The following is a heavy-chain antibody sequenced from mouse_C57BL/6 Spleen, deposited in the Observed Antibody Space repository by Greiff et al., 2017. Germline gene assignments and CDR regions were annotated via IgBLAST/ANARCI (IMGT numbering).Heavy chain of an antibody. CDR1: GFNIKDYY. J-gene: IGHJ2*01. V-gene: IGHV14-2*01. CDR3: ARGAYGSSYEGGFDY. Sequence: EVQLQQSGAELVKPGASVKLSCTASGFNIKDYYMHWVKQRTEQGLEWIGRIDPEDGETKYAPKFQGKATITADTSSNTAYLQLSSLTSEGTSVYYCARGAYGSSYEGGFDYWGQGTTLTVSS. D-gene: IGHD1-1*01. CDR2: IDPEDGET.